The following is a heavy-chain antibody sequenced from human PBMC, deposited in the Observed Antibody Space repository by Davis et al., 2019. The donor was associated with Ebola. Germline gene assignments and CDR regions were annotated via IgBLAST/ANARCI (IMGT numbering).Heavy chain of an antibody. J-gene: IGHJ4*02. CDR2: ISGSGGTT. V-gene: IGHV3-23*01. Sequence: GESLKISCAASGFTFSSYAMSWVRQAPGKGLEWVSAISGSGGTTYYAGSVKGRFTISRDNAKNTLYLQMDSLRAEDTAVYYCVRDSIEGATTFDYWGQGTLVTVSS. CDR3: VRDSIEGATTFDY. D-gene: IGHD1-26*01. CDR1: GFTFSSYA.